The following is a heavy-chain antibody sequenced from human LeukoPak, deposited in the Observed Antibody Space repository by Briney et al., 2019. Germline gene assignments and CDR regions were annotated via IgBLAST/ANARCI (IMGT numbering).Heavy chain of an antibody. CDR1: GFTFSSYA. Sequence: GGSLRLSCAASGFTFSSYAMSWVRQAPGKGLEWVSAISGSGGSTYYADSVKGRFTISRDNSKNTLYLQMNSLRAEDTAVYYCAKVAQGDYDFWSGYLPDYYYYYMDVWGKGTTVTVSS. CDR2: ISGSGGST. D-gene: IGHD3-3*01. J-gene: IGHJ6*03. V-gene: IGHV3-23*01. CDR3: AKVAQGDYDFWSGYLPDYYYYYMDV.